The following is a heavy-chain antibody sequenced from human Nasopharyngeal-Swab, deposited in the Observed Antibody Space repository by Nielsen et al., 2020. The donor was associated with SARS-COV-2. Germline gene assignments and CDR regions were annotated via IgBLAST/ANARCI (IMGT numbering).Heavy chain of an antibody. V-gene: IGHV3-48*01. Sequence: GEFLKTFCAASGFTFSSYSMNWVRQAPGKGLGWVLYISSSSSTIYYADSVKGRITISRENAKKALYLQMNGLRAEDTAGYYCARKQYYDSSGYYLLYYYYYMDVWGKGTTVTVSS. CDR2: ISSSSSTI. J-gene: IGHJ6*03. CDR1: GFTFSSYS. CDR3: ARKQYYDSSGYYLLYYYYYMDV. D-gene: IGHD3-22*01.